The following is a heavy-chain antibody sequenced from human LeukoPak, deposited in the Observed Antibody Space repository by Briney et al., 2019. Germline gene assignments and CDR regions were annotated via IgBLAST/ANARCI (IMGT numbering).Heavy chain of an antibody. CDR2: ISSSGSTI. CDR1: GFTFSDYY. V-gene: IGHV3-11*01. Sequence: GGSLRLSCAASGFTFSDYYMSWIRQAPGKGLEWVSYISSSGSTIYYADSVKGRFTISRGNAKNSLYLQMNSLRAEDTAVYYCAKAIRWTGTTNYGMDVWGQGTTVTVSS. D-gene: IGHD1-7*01. J-gene: IGHJ6*02. CDR3: AKAIRWTGTTNYGMDV.